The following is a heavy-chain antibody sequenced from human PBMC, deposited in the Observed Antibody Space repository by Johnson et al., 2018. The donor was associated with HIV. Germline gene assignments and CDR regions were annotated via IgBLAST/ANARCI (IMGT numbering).Heavy chain of an antibody. CDR2: IWYDGSTE. Sequence: QVQLVESGGGAVQPGTSLRLSCAASGFTFNRYAMHWVRQAPGKGLEWVSVIWYDGSTEYYADSVKGRFTISRDNSKNTLYLHMNSLRAEDTAVYYCAKDGAKYYYDSSGYRDAFDIWGQGTMVTVSS. J-gene: IGHJ3*02. CDR1: GFTFNRYA. D-gene: IGHD3-22*01. V-gene: IGHV3-33*06. CDR3: AKDGAKYYYDSSGYRDAFDI.